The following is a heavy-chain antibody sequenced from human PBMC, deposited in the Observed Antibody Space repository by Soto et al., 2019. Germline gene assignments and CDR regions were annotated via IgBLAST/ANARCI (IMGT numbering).Heavy chain of an antibody. CDR2: IYYSGST. V-gene: IGHV4-39*01. CDR1: DRSTSSSSYY. J-gene: IGHJ5*02. CDR3: ARRKDRYSSGWDLSGLWFDP. D-gene: IGHD6-19*01. Sequence: PSEPISLTCSICDRSTSSSSYYWGWIRQPPEKGLEWIGSIYYSGSTYYNPSLKSRVTISVDTSKKQFSLKLSSVTAADTAVYYCARRKDRYSSGWDLSGLWFDPWGQGTLVTVS.